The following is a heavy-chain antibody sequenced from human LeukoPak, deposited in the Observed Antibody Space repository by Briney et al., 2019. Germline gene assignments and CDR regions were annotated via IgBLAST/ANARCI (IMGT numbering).Heavy chain of an antibody. D-gene: IGHD4-17*01. CDR2: IYYSGST. CDR1: DGSIGTYY. J-gene: IGHJ6*03. Sequence: SETLSLTCTVSDGSIGTYYWSWIRQPPGKGLEWIGYIYYSGSTNYNPSLKSRVTISVDTSKNQFSLKLSSVTAADTAVYYCARRVTTRGGYYYYYYMDVWGKGTTVTVSS. CDR3: ARRVTTRGGYYYYYYMDV. V-gene: IGHV4-59*01.